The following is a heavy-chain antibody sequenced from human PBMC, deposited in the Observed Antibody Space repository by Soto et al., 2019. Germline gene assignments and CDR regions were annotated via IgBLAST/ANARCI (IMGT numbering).Heavy chain of an antibody. CDR2: TSNSGST. J-gene: IGHJ4*02. CDR1: GGSITSSGYY. CDR3: ARGGGSTKVDY. Sequence: QVQLQESGPGLVKPSQTLSLTCTVSGGSITSSGYYWSWIRQHPGEGLEWIGFTSNSGSTSYNPSLTSRVTIPVDTSSNQFSLNLKSVTAEDTAVYYCARGGGSTKVDYWGQGTLVTVSP. D-gene: IGHD2-2*01. V-gene: IGHV4-31*03.